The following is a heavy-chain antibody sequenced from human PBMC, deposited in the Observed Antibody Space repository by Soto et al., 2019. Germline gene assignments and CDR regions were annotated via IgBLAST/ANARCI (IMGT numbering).Heavy chain of an antibody. J-gene: IGHJ6*03. V-gene: IGHV3-23*01. Sequence: GGSLRLSCAASGFTFSSYAMSWVRQAPGKGLEWVSAISGSGGSTYYADSVKGRFTISRDNSKNTLYLQMNSLRAEDTAVYYCAKAASNYGDYLDYYYYYMDVWGKGTTVTVSS. CDR3: AKAASNYGDYLDYYYYYMDV. D-gene: IGHD4-17*01. CDR1: GFTFSSYA. CDR2: ISGSGGST.